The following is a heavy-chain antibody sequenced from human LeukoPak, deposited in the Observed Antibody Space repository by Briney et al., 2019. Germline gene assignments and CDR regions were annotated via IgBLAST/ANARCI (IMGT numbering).Heavy chain of an antibody. J-gene: IGHJ4*02. V-gene: IGHV3-23*01. CDR1: GFTFSTYA. Sequence: GGSLRLSCAAAGFTFSTYAMSWVRQAPGKGLEWVSAISGSGGSTYYADSVKGRFTISRDNSKNTLYLQMNSLRAEDTAVHYCAKVCGYSVDPFDYWGQGTLVTVSS. CDR3: AKVCGYSVDPFDY. D-gene: IGHD6-13*01. CDR2: ISGSGGST.